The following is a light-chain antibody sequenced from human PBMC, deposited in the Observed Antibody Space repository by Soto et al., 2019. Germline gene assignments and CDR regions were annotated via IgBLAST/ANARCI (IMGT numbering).Light chain of an antibody. CDR3: QQFGGSPLFT. CDR1: QSISSSY. CDR2: AAS. V-gene: IGKV3-20*01. J-gene: IGKJ3*01. Sequence: EIVLTQSPGTLSLSPGERATLSCRASQSISSSYLAWYQQKPGQAPRLLIYAASTRATGIPDRFSGSGSETDFTLTISRLEPEDFAVYDCQQFGGSPLFTFGPGTKVDV.